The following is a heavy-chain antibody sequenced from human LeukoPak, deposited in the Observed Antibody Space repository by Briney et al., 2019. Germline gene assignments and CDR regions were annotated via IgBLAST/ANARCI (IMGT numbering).Heavy chain of an antibody. D-gene: IGHD6-25*01. CDR2: ISGSSTTI. Sequence: PGGSLRLSCAASGFTFSSYNMNWVRQAPGKGLEWVSYISGSSTTIYYVDSVKGRFTISRDNAKNSLYLQMNSLRAEDTAVYYCAREPAAAGKNWFDPWGQGTLVTVSS. J-gene: IGHJ5*02. CDR1: GFTFSSYN. V-gene: IGHV3-48*04. CDR3: AREPAAAGKNWFDP.